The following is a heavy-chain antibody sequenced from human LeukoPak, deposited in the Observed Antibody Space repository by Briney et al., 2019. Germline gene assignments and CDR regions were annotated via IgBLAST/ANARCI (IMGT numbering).Heavy chain of an antibody. CDR2: IYYSGST. J-gene: IGHJ4*02. V-gene: IGHV4-31*03. Sequence: SETLSLTCTVSGGSISSGGYYWSWLRQHPGKGVEWIGYIYYSGSTYYNPSLKSRVTKSVDTSKNQFSLKLSSVTAADTAVDYCARVGRYYDSSGYQTPYYFDYWGQGTLVTVSS. D-gene: IGHD3-22*01. CDR3: ARVGRYYDSSGYQTPYYFDY. CDR1: GGSISSGGYY.